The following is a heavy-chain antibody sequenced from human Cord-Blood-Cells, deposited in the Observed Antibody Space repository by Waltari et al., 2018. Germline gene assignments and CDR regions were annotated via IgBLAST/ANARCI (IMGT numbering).Heavy chain of an antibody. V-gene: IGHV5-51*01. Sequence: EVQLVQSGAEVKKPGESLKISCKGSGYSFTSYWIGWVRQMPGKGLEWMGTTYPGDSDTSTSPAFQGQVTISADKSISTAYLQWSSLKASDTAMYYCARHFKPYYYGSGSYYFDYWGQGTLVTVSS. CDR3: ARHFKPYYYGSGSYYFDY. CDR2: TYPGDSDT. CDR1: GYSFTSYW. D-gene: IGHD3-10*01. J-gene: IGHJ4*02.